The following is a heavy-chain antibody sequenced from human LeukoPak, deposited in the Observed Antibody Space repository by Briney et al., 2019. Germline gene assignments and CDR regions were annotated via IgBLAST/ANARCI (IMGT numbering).Heavy chain of an antibody. Sequence: GGSLRLSCAASGFTFSSYAMTWVRQTPGMELEWVSAISGSSGSSYYADSVKGRFTISRDNSKNTLYLQLNSLRAEDTAEYYCAKAKGPFLPYDFWGQGTLVTVSS. J-gene: IGHJ4*02. D-gene: IGHD3-3*01. CDR3: AKAKGPFLPYDF. V-gene: IGHV3-23*01. CDR2: ISGSSGSS. CDR1: GFTFSSYA.